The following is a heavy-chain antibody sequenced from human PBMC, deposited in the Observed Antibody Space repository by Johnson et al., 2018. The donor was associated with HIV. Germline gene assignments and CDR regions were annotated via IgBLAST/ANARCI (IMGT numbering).Heavy chain of an antibody. CDR3: ARDYREANAFDI. V-gene: IGHV3-20*04. CDR2: INWNGGST. J-gene: IGHJ3*02. CDR1: ALPFDDHA. D-gene: IGHD1-26*01. Sequence: VQLVESGGGLVQPGRSLRLSCAASALPFDDHALHWVRQAPGKGLEWVSGINWNGGSTGYADSVKGRFTISRDNARNSLYLQMNSLRAEDTAVYYCARDYREANAFDIWGQGTMFTVSS.